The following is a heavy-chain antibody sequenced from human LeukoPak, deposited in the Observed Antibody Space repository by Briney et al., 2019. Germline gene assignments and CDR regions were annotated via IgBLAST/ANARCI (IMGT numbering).Heavy chain of an antibody. CDR3: ARERGYYGSGSYYNPLDY. CDR2: MNPNSGNT. V-gene: IGHV1-8*01. Sequence: ASVKVSCKASGYTFTSYDINWVRQATGQGLEWMGWMNPNSGNTGYAQKFQGRVTMTRNTSISTAYMELSSLRSEDTAVYYCARERGYYGSGSYYNPLDYWGQGTLVTVSS. D-gene: IGHD3-10*01. J-gene: IGHJ4*02. CDR1: GYTFTSYD.